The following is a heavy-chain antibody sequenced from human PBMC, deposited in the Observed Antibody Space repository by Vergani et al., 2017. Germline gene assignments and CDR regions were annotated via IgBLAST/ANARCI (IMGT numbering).Heavy chain of an antibody. CDR2: IHHSGDT. CDR3: ARHRGSGGFFPSSYLYGMDV. CDR1: DSSIMTKPY. D-gene: IGHD3-10*01. Sequence: QVQLQESGPGLVKPSETLTLTCDVSDSSIMTKPYWGWFRQSPGKGLEWIGCIHHSGDTHYNSSLKSRVSISIVSSSKFSLSLTSVTAADTAIYYCARHRGSGGFFPSSYLYGMDVWGNGTTVTVSS. J-gene: IGHJ6*04. V-gene: IGHV4-38-2*01.